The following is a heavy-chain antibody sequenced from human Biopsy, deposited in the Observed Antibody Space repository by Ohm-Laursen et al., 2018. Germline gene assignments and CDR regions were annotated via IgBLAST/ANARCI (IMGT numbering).Heavy chain of an antibody. D-gene: IGHD6-19*01. J-gene: IGHJ4*02. Sequence: ASVKVSCKASGSTFNDYFIHWVRQSPGQGLEWMGWISPKSGGTNYAQKFQGNITMTKNTSMSTAYMEMSRLRSDDTAVYYCALQSVAQMKNFDYWGQGTLVTASS. CDR3: ALQSVAQMKNFDY. CDR1: GSTFNDYF. CDR2: ISPKSGGT. V-gene: IGHV1-2*02.